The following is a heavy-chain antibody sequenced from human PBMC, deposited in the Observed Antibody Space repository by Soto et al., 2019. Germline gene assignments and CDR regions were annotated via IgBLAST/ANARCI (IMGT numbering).Heavy chain of an antibody. CDR1: GCTFSNHG. D-gene: IGHD3-22*01. CDR3: AKDTYYYDRSGYYTYDH. Sequence: WRPLRLSWAASGCTFSNHGVRRIRQAQGKGLEWVASVSYDGSNRHYADSVKGRFTISRDNSRNTLDLQMNSLRAEDTAVYYCAKDTYYYDRSGYYTYDHWGQGTQVTVSS. J-gene: IGHJ4*02. V-gene: IGHV3-30*18. CDR2: VSYDGSNR.